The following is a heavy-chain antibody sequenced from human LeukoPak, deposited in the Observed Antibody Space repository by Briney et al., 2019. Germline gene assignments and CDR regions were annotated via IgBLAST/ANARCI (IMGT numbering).Heavy chain of an antibody. CDR1: GFTFDDYA. V-gene: IGHV3-9*01. D-gene: IGHD2-15*01. J-gene: IGHJ6*02. CDR3: TTGAASGPQALDYYYGMDV. CDR2: ISWNSGSI. Sequence: GGSLRLSCAASGFTFDDYAMHWVRQAPGKGLEWVSGISWNSGSIGYADSVKGRFTISRDNAKNSLYLQMNSLRAEDTALYYCTTGAASGPQALDYYYGMDVWGQGTTVTVSS.